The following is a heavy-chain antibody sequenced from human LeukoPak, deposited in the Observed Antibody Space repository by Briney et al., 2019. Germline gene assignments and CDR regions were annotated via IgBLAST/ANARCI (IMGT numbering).Heavy chain of an antibody. CDR2: INPNSGGT. J-gene: IGHJ4*02. CDR3: ARVSGSYYPVDY. V-gene: IGHV1-2*02. D-gene: IGHD1-26*01. CDR1: GGTLSSYA. Sequence: ASVKVSCKASGGTLSSYAISWVRQAPGQGLEWMGWINPNSGGTNYAQKFQGRVTMTRDTSISTAYMELSRLRSDDTAVYYCARVSGSYYPVDYWGQGTLVTVSS.